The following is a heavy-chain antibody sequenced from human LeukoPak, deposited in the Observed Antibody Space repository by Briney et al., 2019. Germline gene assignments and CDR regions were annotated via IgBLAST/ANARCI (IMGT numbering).Heavy chain of an antibody. Sequence: ASVKVSCKASGYTFTSYGISWVRQAPGQGLEWMGWISAYNGNTNYAQKVQGRVTMTTDTSTSTAYMELRSLRSDDTAVYYCARGPDCSGGSCHSAYFDYWGQGTLVTVPS. D-gene: IGHD2-15*01. V-gene: IGHV1-18*01. J-gene: IGHJ4*02. CDR1: GYTFTSYG. CDR2: ISAYNGNT. CDR3: ARGPDCSGGSCHSAYFDY.